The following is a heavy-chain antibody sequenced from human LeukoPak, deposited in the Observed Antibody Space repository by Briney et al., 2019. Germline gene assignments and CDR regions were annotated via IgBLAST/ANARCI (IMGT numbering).Heavy chain of an antibody. V-gene: IGHV3-23*01. CDR2: ISGSGGST. D-gene: IGHD1-1*01. Sequence: PGASLRLSCAASGFTFSSYAMSWVRQAPGKGLEWVSAISGSGGSTYYADSVKGRFTISRDNSKNTLYLQMNSLRAEDTAVYYCAKEPLQGGYYYYGMDVWGQGTTVTVS. CDR1: GFTFSSYA. CDR3: AKEPLQGGYYYYGMDV. J-gene: IGHJ6*02.